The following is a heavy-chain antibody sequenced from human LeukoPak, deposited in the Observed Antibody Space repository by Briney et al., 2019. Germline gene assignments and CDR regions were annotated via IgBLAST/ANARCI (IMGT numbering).Heavy chain of an antibody. CDR2: IYYIGST. J-gene: IGHJ4*02. V-gene: IGHV4-59*13. Sequence: PSETLSLTCTVSGGSISSYYWSWIRQPPGKGLDWIGYIYYIGSTNYNPSLKSRVTMSVDTSKNQFSLRLSSVTAADTAVYYCARDELLWSQGTLVTVSS. CDR3: ARDELL. CDR1: GGSISSYY. D-gene: IGHD2-15*01.